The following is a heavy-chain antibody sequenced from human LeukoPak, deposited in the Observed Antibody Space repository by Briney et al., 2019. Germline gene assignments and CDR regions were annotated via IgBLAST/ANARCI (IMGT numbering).Heavy chain of an antibody. V-gene: IGHV3-23*01. CDR3: AKTGDYGDYFDY. Sequence: GGSLRLSCAASGFTFSSYAMSWIRQAPGKGLEWVSAISGSGGSTYYADSVKGRFTISRDNSKNTLYLQMNSLRAEDTAVYYCAKTGDYGDYFDYWGQGTLVTVSS. CDR2: ISGSGGST. CDR1: GFTFSSYA. D-gene: IGHD4-17*01. J-gene: IGHJ4*02.